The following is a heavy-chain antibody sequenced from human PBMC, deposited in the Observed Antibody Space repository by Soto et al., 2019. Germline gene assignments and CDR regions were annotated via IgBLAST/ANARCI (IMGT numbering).Heavy chain of an antibody. CDR1: GFTFISYW. Sequence: PGGSLRLSCAASGFTFISYWMSWFRQAPGKGLEWVANIKQDGSEENYVDSVKGRFTISRDNAKNALYLQMNSLRVEDTAVYYCAREIAARLWGKGTTVTVSS. V-gene: IGHV3-7*01. CDR3: AREIAARL. CDR2: IKQDGSEE. D-gene: IGHD6-6*01. J-gene: IGHJ6*04.